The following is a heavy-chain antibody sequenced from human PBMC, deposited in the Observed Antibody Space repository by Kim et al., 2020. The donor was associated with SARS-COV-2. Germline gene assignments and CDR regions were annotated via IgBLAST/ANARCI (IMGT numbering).Heavy chain of an antibody. CDR1: GGSISSGSLA. D-gene: IGHD2-21*02. J-gene: IGHJ2*01. V-gene: IGHV4-30-2*01. CDR3: ARGGVSRVTSFYYFDL. CDR2: IYWSGKS. Sequence: SETLSLTCRVSGGSISSGSLAWSWLRPAPGKGPEWIGYIYWSGKSHPNPDLSRRVTLSIERSKTQFTLQLRSVTAADTAVYFCARGGVSRVTSFYYFDLWGRGTLVSVSS.